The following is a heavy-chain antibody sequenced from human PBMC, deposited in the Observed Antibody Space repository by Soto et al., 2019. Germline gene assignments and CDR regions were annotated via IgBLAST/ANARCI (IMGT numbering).Heavy chain of an antibody. Sequence: ASVKVSCKASGYTFTSYYMHWVRQAPGQGLEWMGIINPSGGSTSYAQKFQGRVTMTRDTSTSTVYMELSSLRSEDTAVYYCARAPPDYGGNSDWFDPWGQGTLVTVSS. CDR3: ARAPPDYGGNSDWFDP. CDR1: GYTFTSYY. J-gene: IGHJ5*02. V-gene: IGHV1-46*01. D-gene: IGHD4-17*01. CDR2: INPSGGST.